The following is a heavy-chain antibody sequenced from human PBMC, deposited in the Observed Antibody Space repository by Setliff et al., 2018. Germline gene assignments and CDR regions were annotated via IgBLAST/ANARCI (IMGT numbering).Heavy chain of an antibody. CDR2: MNPNSGNT. D-gene: IGHD6-19*01. CDR1: GYTFTSYD. J-gene: IGHJ4*02. Sequence: GASVKVSCKASGYTFTSYDINWVRQATGQGLEWMGWMNPNSGNTGYAQKFQGRVTMTSDTSTSTAYMELRSLRSDDTAVYYCARVTIAVAGYFDYWGQGTLVT. CDR3: ARVTIAVAGYFDY. V-gene: IGHV1-8*01.